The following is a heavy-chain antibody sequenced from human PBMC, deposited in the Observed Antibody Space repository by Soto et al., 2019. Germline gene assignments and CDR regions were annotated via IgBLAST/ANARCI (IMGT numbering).Heavy chain of an antibody. CDR2: ISSSSSYI. CDR3: ATSTGSVDTAMVDYYYMDV. V-gene: IGHV3-21*01. Sequence: GGSLRLSCAASGFTFSSYSMNWVRQAPGKGLEWVSSISSSSSYIYYADSVKGRFTISRDNAKNSLYLQMNSLRAEDTAVYYCATSTGSVDTAMVDYYYMDVWGKGTTVTVSS. D-gene: IGHD5-18*01. J-gene: IGHJ6*03. CDR1: GFTFSSYS.